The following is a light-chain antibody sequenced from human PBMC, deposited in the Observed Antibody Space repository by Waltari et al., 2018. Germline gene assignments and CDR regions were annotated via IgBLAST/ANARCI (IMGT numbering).Light chain of an antibody. CDR2: EVS. Sequence: QSALTQPPSASGSPGQSVTISCTGTSSDVGGYNYVSWYQHHPGKAPKLMIYEVSKRPPGVPDRFSGSKSGNTASLTVSGLQAEDEADYYCSSYAGSNNGVFGGGTKLTVL. CDR1: SSDVGGYNY. CDR3: SSYAGSNNGV. J-gene: IGLJ2*01. V-gene: IGLV2-8*01.